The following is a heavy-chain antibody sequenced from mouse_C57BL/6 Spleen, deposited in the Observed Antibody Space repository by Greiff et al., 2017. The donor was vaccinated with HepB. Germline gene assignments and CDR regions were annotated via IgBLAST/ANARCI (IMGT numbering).Heavy chain of an antibody. CDR1: GYSITSGYY. Sequence: EVQRVESGPGLVKPSQSLSLTCSVTGYSITSGYYWNWIRQFPGNKLEWMGYISYDGSNNYNPSLKNRISITRDTSKNQFFLKLNSVTTEDTATYYCATKGLRDAMDYWGQGTSVTVSS. D-gene: IGHD3-2*02. J-gene: IGHJ4*01. CDR2: ISYDGSN. CDR3: ATKGLRDAMDY. V-gene: IGHV3-6*01.